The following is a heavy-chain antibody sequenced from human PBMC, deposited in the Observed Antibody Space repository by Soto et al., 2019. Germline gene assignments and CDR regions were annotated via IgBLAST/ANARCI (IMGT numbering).Heavy chain of an antibody. V-gene: IGHV1-8*01. Sequence: QVQLVQSGAEVKKPGASVKVSCKASGYTFTSYDINWVRQATGQGLEWMGWMNPNSGNTGYSQKFQGRVTMTRNTSISTAYMELSSLRSEDTAVYYCARGVWYYDFWSGRPPFDYWGQGTLVTVSS. D-gene: IGHD3-3*01. CDR1: GYTFTSYD. J-gene: IGHJ4*02. CDR3: ARGVWYYDFWSGRPPFDY. CDR2: MNPNSGNT.